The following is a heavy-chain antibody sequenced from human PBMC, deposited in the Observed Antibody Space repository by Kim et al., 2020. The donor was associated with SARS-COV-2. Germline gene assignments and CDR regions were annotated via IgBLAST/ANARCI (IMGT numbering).Heavy chain of an antibody. J-gene: IGHJ6*02. CDR3: AKGGHYCSSTSCYLRYYYYGMDV. D-gene: IGHD2-2*01. V-gene: IGHV3-23*01. CDR1: GFTFSSYA. CDR2: ISGSGGST. Sequence: GGSLRLSCAASGFTFSSYAMSWVRQAPGKGLEWVSAISGSGGSTYYADSVKGRFTISRDNSKNTLYLQMNSLRAEDTAVYYCAKGGHYCSSTSCYLRYYYYGMDVWGQGTTVTVSS.